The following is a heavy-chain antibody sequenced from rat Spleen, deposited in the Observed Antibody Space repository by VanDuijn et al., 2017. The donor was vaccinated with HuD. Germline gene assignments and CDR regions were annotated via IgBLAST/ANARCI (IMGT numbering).Heavy chain of an antibody. CDR3: ARQELRIIPTLDY. D-gene: IGHD1-6*01. V-gene: IGHV5S14*01. J-gene: IGHJ2*01. CDR2: ISTGGGVT. Sequence: EVQLVESGGGLVQPGRSLKLSCVASGFNFSNYGMAWVRQPPTKGLEWVASISTGGGVTHYRDSVRGRFTISRDNAKNTQYLQMDSLRSEDTATYYCARQELRIIPTLDYWGQGVMVTVSS. CDR1: GFNFSNYG.